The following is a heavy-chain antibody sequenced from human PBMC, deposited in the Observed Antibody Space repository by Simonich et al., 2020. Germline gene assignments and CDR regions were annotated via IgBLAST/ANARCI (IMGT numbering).Heavy chain of an antibody. CDR2: ISYDGSNK. D-gene: IGHD7-27*01. J-gene: IGHJ3*02. CDR1: GFTFSSYA. CDR3: AREDLTGDAFDI. Sequence: QVQLVESGGGVVQPGRSLRLSCAASGFTFSSYAMHWVRQAPGKGVEWVAGISYDGSNKYYADSVRGRFTISRDNSKNTLYLQMNSLRAEDTAVYYCAREDLTGDAFDIWGQGTMVTVSS. V-gene: IGHV3-30*07.